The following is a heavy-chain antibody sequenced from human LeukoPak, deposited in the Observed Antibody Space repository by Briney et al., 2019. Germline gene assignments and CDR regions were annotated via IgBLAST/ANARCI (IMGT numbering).Heavy chain of an antibody. J-gene: IGHJ4*02. Sequence: SETLSLTCTVSGGSISSGSYYWSWIRQPAGKGLEWIGRIYTSGSTNYNPSLKSRVTISVHTSKNQFSLKLSSVTAADTAVYSCASGSSMYYYGSGSYYKGWDYFDYWGQGTLVTVSS. CDR2: IYTSGST. V-gene: IGHV4-61*02. CDR3: ASGSSMYYYGSGSYYKGWDYFDY. D-gene: IGHD3-10*01. CDR1: GGSISSGSYY.